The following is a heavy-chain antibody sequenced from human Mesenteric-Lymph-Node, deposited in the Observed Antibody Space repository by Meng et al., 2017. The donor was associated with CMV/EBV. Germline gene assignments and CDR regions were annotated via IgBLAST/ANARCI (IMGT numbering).Heavy chain of an antibody. CDR3: ARGESDSSGWYAIDY. CDR2: TNPNNGNT. V-gene: IGHV1-8*01. D-gene: IGHD6-19*01. CDR1: VYTLNSLY. Sequence: SVYTLNSLYISWVRQASGQGLEWMGWTNPNNGNTGYAQRFQGRVTMTRNTSISTAYMELSSLRSEDTAVYYCARGESDSSGWYAIDYWGQGTLVTVSS. J-gene: IGHJ4*02.